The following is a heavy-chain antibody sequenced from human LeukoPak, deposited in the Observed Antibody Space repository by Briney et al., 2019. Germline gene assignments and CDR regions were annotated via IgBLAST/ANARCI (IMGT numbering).Heavy chain of an antibody. CDR3: ARRRDGYNEDFFDY. Sequence: SETLSLTCTVSGGSITSSSYYWVWIRQPPGKGLEWIGSIFHSGSTYYNASLKSRVTISVDTSRNQFSLKLSSVTAADTAVYYCARRRDGYNEDFFDYWGQGTLLTVSS. J-gene: IGHJ4*02. V-gene: IGHV4-39*01. CDR2: IFHSGST. D-gene: IGHD5-24*01. CDR1: GGSITSSSYY.